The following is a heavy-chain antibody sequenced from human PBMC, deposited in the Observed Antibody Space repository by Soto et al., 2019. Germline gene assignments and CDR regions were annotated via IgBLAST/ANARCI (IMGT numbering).Heavy chain of an antibody. D-gene: IGHD2-15*01. J-gene: IGHJ6*02. CDR3: ARKAAYCSGGSCYRGGMDV. Sequence: ASVKVSCKASGGTFSSYAISWVRQAPGQGLEWMGGIIPIVGTANYAQKFQGRLTITADKSTSTAYMELSSLRSEDTAVYYCARKAAYCSGGSCYRGGMDVWGQGTTVTVSS. V-gene: IGHV1-69*06. CDR2: IIPIVGTA. CDR1: GGTFSSYA.